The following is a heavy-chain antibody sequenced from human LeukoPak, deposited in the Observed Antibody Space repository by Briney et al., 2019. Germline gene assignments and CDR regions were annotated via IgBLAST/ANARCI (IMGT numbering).Heavy chain of an antibody. CDR3: ASSGSGIAAVGTADYFDY. CDR1: GYTFTGYY. Sequence: GASVKVSCKASGYTFTGYYIHWVRQAPGQGLEWMGWIIPNSGGTNYAQKFQGWVTMTRDTSISTAYMELSRLTSDDTAVHYCASSGSGIAAVGTADYFDYWGQGALVTVSS. D-gene: IGHD6-13*01. J-gene: IGHJ4*02. V-gene: IGHV1-2*04. CDR2: IIPNSGGT.